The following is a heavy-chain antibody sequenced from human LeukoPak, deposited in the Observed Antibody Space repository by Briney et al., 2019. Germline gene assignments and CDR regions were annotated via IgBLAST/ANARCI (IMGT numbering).Heavy chain of an antibody. J-gene: IGHJ4*02. CDR1: GFAFNTYA. CDR2: IWHDGSNI. CDR3: AREFVGSGSYPDF. V-gene: IGHV3-33*01. D-gene: IGHD3-10*01. Sequence: PGRSLRLSCAASGFAFNTYAMHWVRQAPGQGLEWVALIWHDGSNIFYSNSVRGQFTISRDNSKNTVSLQMNNLRAEDTVFYYCAREFVGSGSYPDFWGQGTLVTVSS.